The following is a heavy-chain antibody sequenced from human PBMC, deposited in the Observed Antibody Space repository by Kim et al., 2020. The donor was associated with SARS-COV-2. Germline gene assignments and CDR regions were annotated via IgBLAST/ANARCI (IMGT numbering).Heavy chain of an antibody. CDR3: ARENYYGSGNPGRTDLDY. CDR2: IYYSGST. V-gene: IGHV4-39*07. Sequence: SETLSLTCTVSGGSISSSSYYWGWIRQPPGKGLEWIGSIYYSGSTYYNPSLKSRVTISVDTSKNQFSLKLSSVTAADTAVYYCARENYYGSGNPGRTDLDYWGQGTLVTVSS. CDR1: GGSISSSSYY. D-gene: IGHD3-10*01. J-gene: IGHJ4*02.